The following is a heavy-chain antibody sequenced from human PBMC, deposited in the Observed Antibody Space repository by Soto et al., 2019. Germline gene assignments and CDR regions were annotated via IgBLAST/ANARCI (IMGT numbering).Heavy chain of an antibody. CDR2: INPNSGGT. CDR3: AGGYCSSTSCYAFDY. D-gene: IGHD2-2*01. Sequence: ASVKVSCKASGYTFTGYYMHWVRQAPGQGLEWMGWINPNSGGTNYAQKFQGWVTMTRDTSISTAYMELSRLRSDDTAVYYCAGGYCSSTSCYAFDYWGQGTLVTVSS. V-gene: IGHV1-2*04. J-gene: IGHJ4*02. CDR1: GYTFTGYY.